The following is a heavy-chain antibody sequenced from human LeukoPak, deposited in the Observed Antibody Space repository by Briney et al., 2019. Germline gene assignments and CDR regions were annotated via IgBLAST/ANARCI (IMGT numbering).Heavy chain of an antibody. CDR3: TRGDWNHVYFDY. Sequence: SETLSLTCTVSGGSISSYYWSWVRQPPGKGLEWIGYIYYSGSTNYNPSLKSRVTISVGTSKMQFSLKMSSVTAADTAVYYCTRGDWNHVYFDYWGQGTLVTVSS. CDR2: IYYSGST. D-gene: IGHD1-1*01. V-gene: IGHV4-59*01. CDR1: GGSISSYY. J-gene: IGHJ4*02.